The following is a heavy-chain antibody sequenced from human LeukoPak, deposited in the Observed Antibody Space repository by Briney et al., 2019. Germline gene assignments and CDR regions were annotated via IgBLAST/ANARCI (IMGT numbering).Heavy chain of an antibody. D-gene: IGHD3-10*01. CDR1: GFTFSSYW. Sequence: GGSLRLSCAASGFTFSSYWMSWVRQAPGKGLEWVANIKQDGSEKYYVDPVKGRFTISRDNAKNSLYLQMNSLRAEDTAVYYCARVGITMVRGRPGYYFDYWGQGTLVTVSS. J-gene: IGHJ4*02. CDR2: IKQDGSEK. CDR3: ARVGITMVRGRPGYYFDY. V-gene: IGHV3-7*01.